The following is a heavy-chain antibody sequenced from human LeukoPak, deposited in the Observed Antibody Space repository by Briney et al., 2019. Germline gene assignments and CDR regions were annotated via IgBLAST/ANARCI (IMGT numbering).Heavy chain of an antibody. CDR3: ARCSRGTSVGMDV. D-gene: IGHD1-1*01. V-gene: IGHV4-59*08. J-gene: IGHJ6*02. CDR2: IYYSGNT. CDR1: GGSISSYY. Sequence: SETLSLTCTVPGGSISSYYWSWIRQPPGKGLEWIGYIYYSGNTNYNPSLKSRVTISLDTSKDQLSLKLTSVTAADTAVYYCARCSRGTSVGMDVWGQGTTVTVSS.